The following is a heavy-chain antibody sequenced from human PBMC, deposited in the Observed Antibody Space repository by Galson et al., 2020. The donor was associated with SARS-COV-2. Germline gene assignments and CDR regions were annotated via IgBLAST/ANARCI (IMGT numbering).Heavy chain of an antibody. V-gene: IGHV3-74*01. CDR2: TNSDGSNR. J-gene: IGHJ5*02. CDR1: GFTFSSYW. CDR3: SRGYSSSWGFYDP. D-gene: IGHD6-13*01. Sequence: GESLKISCAASGFTFSSYWMQWVRQPPGKGLVWVPRTNSDGSNRNYADSVKGRFTISRDNAKNTVFLQMNRLRAEDTAVYYCSRGYSSSWGFYDPWGQGTLVTVSS.